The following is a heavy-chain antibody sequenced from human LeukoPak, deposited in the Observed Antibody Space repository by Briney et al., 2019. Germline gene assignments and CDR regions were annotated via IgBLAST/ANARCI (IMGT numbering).Heavy chain of an antibody. CDR3: ARGGWTTGIDY. CDR1: GFTFSSYS. Sequence: PGGSLRLSCAASGFTFSSYSMNWVRQAPGKGLEWVSSISSSSSYIYYADSVKGRFTISRDNAKNSLCLQMNSLRAEDTAVYYCARGGWTTGIDYWGQGTLVAVSS. V-gene: IGHV3-21*01. CDR2: ISSSSSYI. J-gene: IGHJ4*02. D-gene: IGHD4-17*01.